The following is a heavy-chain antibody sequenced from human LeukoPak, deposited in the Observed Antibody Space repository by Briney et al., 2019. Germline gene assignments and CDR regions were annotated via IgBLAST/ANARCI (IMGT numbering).Heavy chain of an antibody. V-gene: IGHV3-33*03. CDR3: AAGTYKDFDY. D-gene: IGHD3-10*01. Sequence: GGSLRLSCAASGFTFSGYWMSWVRQAPGKGLEWVAVIWYGGSNKYYADSVKGRFTISRDNSKNTLYLQMNSLRAEDTAVYYCAAGTYKDFDYWGQGTLVTVSS. CDR2: IWYGGSNK. J-gene: IGHJ4*02. CDR1: GFTFSGYW.